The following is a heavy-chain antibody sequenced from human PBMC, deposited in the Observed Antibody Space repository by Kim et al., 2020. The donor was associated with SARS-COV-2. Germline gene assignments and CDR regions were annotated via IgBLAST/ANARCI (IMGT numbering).Heavy chain of an antibody. CDR1: GFTVSSNY. J-gene: IGHJ4*02. D-gene: IGHD4-17*01. V-gene: IGHV3-66*01. CDR2: IYSGGST. CDR3: ARDRLHKHGDYASYYFDY. Sequence: VGSLRLSCAASGFTVSSNYMSWVRQAPGKGLEWVSVIYSGGSTYYADSVKGRFTISRDNSKNTLYLQMNSLRAEDTAVYYCARDRLHKHGDYASYYFDYWGQGTLVTVSS.